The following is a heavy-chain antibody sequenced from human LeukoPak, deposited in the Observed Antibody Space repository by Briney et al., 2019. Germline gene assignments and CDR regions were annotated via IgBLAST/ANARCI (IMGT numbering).Heavy chain of an antibody. J-gene: IGHJ4*02. Sequence: PGGSLRLSCAASGFTFSSYSMNWVRQAPGKGLEWVSSISSSSSYIYYADSVKGRFTISRDNAKNSLYLQMNSLRAEDTAVYYCARDRAAAGTGVDYWGQGTLVTVSS. D-gene: IGHD6-13*01. CDR3: ARDRAAAGTGVDY. CDR2: ISSSSSYI. V-gene: IGHV3-21*01. CDR1: GFTFSSYS.